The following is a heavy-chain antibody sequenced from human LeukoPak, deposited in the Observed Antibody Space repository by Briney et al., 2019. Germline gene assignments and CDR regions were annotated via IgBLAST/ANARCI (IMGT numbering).Heavy chain of an antibody. CDR1: GFTFTSYY. Sequence: ASVKVSCKASGFTFTSYYMHWVRQAPGQGLEWMGIINPSGGSTSYPQKFQGRVTMTRDTSTSTVYMELSSLRSEDTTVYYCACVVRGAFDIWGQGTLVTVSS. J-gene: IGHJ3*02. CDR3: ACVVRGAFDI. V-gene: IGHV1-46*03. CDR2: INPSGGST. D-gene: IGHD2-21*01.